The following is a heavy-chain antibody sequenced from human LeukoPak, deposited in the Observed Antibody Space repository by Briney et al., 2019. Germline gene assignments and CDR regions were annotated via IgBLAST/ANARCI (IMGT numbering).Heavy chain of an antibody. D-gene: IGHD5-18*01. J-gene: IGHJ4*02. CDR1: GGSFSGYY. Sequence: PETLSLTCAVYGGSFSGYYWSWIRQPPGKGLEWIGEINHSGSTNYNPSLKSRVTISVDTSKNQFSLKLSSVTAADTAVYYCARGLRGYSYGYMCDYWGQGTLVTVSS. CDR3: ARGLRGYSYGYMCDY. CDR2: INHSGST. V-gene: IGHV4-34*01.